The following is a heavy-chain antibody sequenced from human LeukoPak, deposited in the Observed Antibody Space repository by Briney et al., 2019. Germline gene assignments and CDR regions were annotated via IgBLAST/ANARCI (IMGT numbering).Heavy chain of an antibody. Sequence: GGSLRLSCAASGFTFSNAWMSWVRQAPGKGLERVGRIKSKTDGGTTDYAAPVKGRFTISRDDSKNTLYLQMNSLKTEDTAVYYCTTSCSSTSCYEDYYYYYYMDVWGKGTTVTVSS. V-gene: IGHV3-15*01. D-gene: IGHD2-2*01. J-gene: IGHJ6*03. CDR1: GFTFSNAW. CDR2: IKSKTDGGTT. CDR3: TTSCSSTSCYEDYYYYYYMDV.